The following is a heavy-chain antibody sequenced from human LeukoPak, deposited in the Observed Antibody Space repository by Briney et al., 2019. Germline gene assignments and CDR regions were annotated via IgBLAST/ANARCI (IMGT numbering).Heavy chain of an antibody. Sequence: PGGSLRLSCAASGFTFSSFAMNWVRQAPGKGLEWVSIISGSGDTTHYTDSVKGRFTVSRDNSKNTLYLQMNSLRAEDTAVYYCAKSFHYFDSGGYHYSDAFDLWGQGTLVTVSS. V-gene: IGHV3-23*01. J-gene: IGHJ3*01. CDR3: AKSFHYFDSGGYHYSDAFDL. CDR1: GFTFSSFA. CDR2: ISGSGDTT. D-gene: IGHD3-22*01.